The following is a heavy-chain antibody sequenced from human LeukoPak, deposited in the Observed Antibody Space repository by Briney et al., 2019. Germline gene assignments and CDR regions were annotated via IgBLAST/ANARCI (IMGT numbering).Heavy chain of an antibody. CDR1: GFTFSSYA. CDR3: ATDQYSSGWSFDY. D-gene: IGHD6-19*01. CDR2: TSYNGNNK. V-gene: IGHV3-30*04. J-gene: IGHJ4*02. Sequence: GGSLRLSCVATGFTFSSYAMHWVRQAPGKGLEWVAGTSYNGNNKFYADSVKGRFSISRDNSKNTLYLQMDSLRAEDTAVYYCATDQYSSGWSFDYWGQGTLVTVSS.